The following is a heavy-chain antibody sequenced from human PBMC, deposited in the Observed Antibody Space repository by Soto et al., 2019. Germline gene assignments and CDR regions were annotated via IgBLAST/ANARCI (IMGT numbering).Heavy chain of an antibody. J-gene: IGHJ4*02. D-gene: IGHD4-17*01. CDR2: IHYSGST. V-gene: IGHV4-59*05. CDR1: VCSISSYY. CDR3: AAIGGDYGDPNFDY. Sequence: SETRSITGTVSVCSISSYYLSWIRQPPGKGLEWIGSIHYSGSTYYNPSLKSRVTISVDTSKNQFSLKLSSVTAADTAVYYCAAIGGDYGDPNFDYWGQGTLVTVSS.